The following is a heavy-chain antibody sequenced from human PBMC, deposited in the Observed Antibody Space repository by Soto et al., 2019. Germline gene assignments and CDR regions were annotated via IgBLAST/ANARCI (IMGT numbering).Heavy chain of an antibody. J-gene: IGHJ4*02. Sequence: QVQLVESGGGVVQPGSSLRLSCAAPGFSFNRYAMHWVRQAPGKRLEWVATIWYDGSNAYYADSVKGRFTISRDNSKNILYLQMNSLKADDTALYYCAIYSGSATDVDYCGQGTLVTVSA. CDR2: IWYDGSNA. D-gene: IGHD1-26*01. V-gene: IGHV3-33*01. CDR1: GFSFNRYA. CDR3: AIYSGSATDVDY.